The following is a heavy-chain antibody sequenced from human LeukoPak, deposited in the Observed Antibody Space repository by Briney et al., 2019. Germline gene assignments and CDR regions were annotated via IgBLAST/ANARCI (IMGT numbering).Heavy chain of an antibody. CDR2: IIPIFGTA. Sequence: VKVSCEASGGTFSSYAISWVRQAPGQGLEWMGGIIPIFGTANYAQKFQGRVTITADESTSTAYMELSSLRSEDTAVYYCTRDGYYDSSGYYWYYFDYWGQGTLVTVSS. J-gene: IGHJ4*02. D-gene: IGHD3-22*01. CDR3: TRDGYYDSSGYYWYYFDY. CDR1: GGTFSSYA. V-gene: IGHV1-69*13.